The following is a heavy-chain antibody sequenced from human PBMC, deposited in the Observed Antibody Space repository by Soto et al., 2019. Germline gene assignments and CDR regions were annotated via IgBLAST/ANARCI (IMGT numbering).Heavy chain of an antibody. D-gene: IGHD3-10*01. CDR1: GFTFSSYA. J-gene: IGHJ6*02. Sequence: PGGSLRLSCAASGFTFSSYAMSWVRQAPEKGLEWVSGISGSGGNTYYADSVKGRFTISRDNSKNTLHLQMNSLRAEDTAVYYCAKDGRLRFGELSDYYYGMDVWGQGTTVTVSS. CDR2: ISGSGGNT. CDR3: AKDGRLRFGELSDYYYGMDV. V-gene: IGHV3-23*01.